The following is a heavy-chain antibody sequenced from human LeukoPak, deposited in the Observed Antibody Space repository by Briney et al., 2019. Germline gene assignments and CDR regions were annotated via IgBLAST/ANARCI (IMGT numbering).Heavy chain of an antibody. V-gene: IGHV1-69*01. Sequence: ASVKVSCKASGGTFSSYVISWVRQAPGQGLEWMGGIIPIFGTANYAQKFQGRVTITADESTSTAYMELSSLRSEDTAVYYCARATGGLRYFDWLFDYWGQGTLVTVSS. D-gene: IGHD3-9*01. CDR2: IIPIFGTA. CDR1: GGTFSSYV. J-gene: IGHJ4*02. CDR3: ARATGGLRYFDWLFDY.